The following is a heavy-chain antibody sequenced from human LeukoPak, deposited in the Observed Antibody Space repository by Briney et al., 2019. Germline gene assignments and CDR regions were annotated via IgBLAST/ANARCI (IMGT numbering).Heavy chain of an antibody. V-gene: IGHV3-30*19. Sequence: GGSLRLSCAASGFTFSSYGMHWVRQAPGKGLEWVAVISYDGSNKYYADSVEGRFTISRDNSKNTLYLQMNSLRAEDTAVYYCARVFGRYCSGGSCQGGAFDIWGQGTMVTVSS. CDR3: ARVFGRYCSGGSCQGGAFDI. D-gene: IGHD2-15*01. CDR1: GFTFSSYG. CDR2: ISYDGSNK. J-gene: IGHJ3*02.